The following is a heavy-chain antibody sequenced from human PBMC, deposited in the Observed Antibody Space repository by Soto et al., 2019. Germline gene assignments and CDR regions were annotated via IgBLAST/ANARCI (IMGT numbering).Heavy chain of an antibody. J-gene: IGHJ6*02. Sequence: QVQLVESGGGVVQPGRSLRLSCAASGFTFSSYGMHWVRQAPGKGLEWVAVIWYDGSNKYYADSVKGRFTISRDNSKNTLYLQMNSLRAEDTAVYYCAREPGYYYGSGPLYSYGMDVWGQGTTVTVSS. CDR1: GFTFSSYG. D-gene: IGHD3-10*01. CDR2: IWYDGSNK. CDR3: AREPGYYYGSGPLYSYGMDV. V-gene: IGHV3-33*01.